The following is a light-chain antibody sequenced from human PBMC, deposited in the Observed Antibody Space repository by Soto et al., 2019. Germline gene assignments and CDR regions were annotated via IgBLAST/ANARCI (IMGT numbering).Light chain of an antibody. Sequence: DIQMTQSPSSLSASVGDRVTITCRASQSISSYLNWFQQKPGKAPKLLIYAASSLQSGVPSRFSGSGSGTDFTLTISNLQPEDFATYSCQQSYSTPPTFGQGTKLEIK. CDR3: QQSYSTPPT. CDR2: AAS. J-gene: IGKJ2*01. CDR1: QSISSY. V-gene: IGKV1-39*01.